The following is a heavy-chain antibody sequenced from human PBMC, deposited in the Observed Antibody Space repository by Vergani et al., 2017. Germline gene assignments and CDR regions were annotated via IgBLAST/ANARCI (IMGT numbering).Heavy chain of an antibody. CDR3: ARCFRDGGMIYGGTVENWFDP. CDR1: GGSITYGAFY. CDR2: IYYSENK. D-gene: IGHD3-16*01. J-gene: IGHJ5*02. V-gene: IGHV4-39*01. Sequence: QLQLQESGPGLVKPSETLSLTCTVSGGSITYGAFYWGWIRQSPGKGLEWIGSIYYSENKFYNPSLESRVTLSIATTKNQFSLKLKSVTAADTAVHYCARCFRDGGMIYGGTVENWFDPWGQGTLVTVSS.